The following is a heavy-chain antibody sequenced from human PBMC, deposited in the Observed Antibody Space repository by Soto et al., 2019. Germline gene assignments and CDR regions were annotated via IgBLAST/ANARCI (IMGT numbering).Heavy chain of an antibody. Sequence: SETLSLTCAVYGGSFSGYYWSWIRQPPGKGLEWIGEINHSGSTNYNPSLKSRVTISVDTSKNQFSLKLSSVTAADTAVYYCARGFGGVPAARRLSYYYMDVWGKGTTVTVSS. J-gene: IGHJ6*03. CDR3: ARGFGGVPAARRLSYYYMDV. CDR2: INHSGST. D-gene: IGHD2-2*01. V-gene: IGHV4-34*01. CDR1: GGSFSGYY.